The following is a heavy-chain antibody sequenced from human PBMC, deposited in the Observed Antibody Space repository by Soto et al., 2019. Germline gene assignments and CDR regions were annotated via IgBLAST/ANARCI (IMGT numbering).Heavy chain of an antibody. CDR2: IIPIFGTA. CDR1: GGTFSSYA. Sequence: SVKVSCKASGGTFSSYAISWVRQAPGQGLEWMGGIIPIFGTANYAQKFQGRVTITADKSTSTAYMELSSLRSEDTAVYYCARSRKCSGGSCLKVSCNWFDDCRQRNLVPVSS. CDR3: ARSRKCSGGSCLKVSCNWFDD. V-gene: IGHV1-69*06. J-gene: IGHJ5*02. D-gene: IGHD2-15*01.